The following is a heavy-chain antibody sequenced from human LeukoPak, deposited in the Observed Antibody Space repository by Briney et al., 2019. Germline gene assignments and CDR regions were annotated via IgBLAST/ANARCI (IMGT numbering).Heavy chain of an antibody. CDR1: GITVSSNY. Sequence: GGSLRLSCAASGITVSSNYISWVRRAPGKGLEWVSVISSGGSTSYADSVKGRFTISRDNSKNTLYLQMNSLRAEDTAVYYCARDTPPDYWGQGTLVTVSS. V-gene: IGHV3-53*01. J-gene: IGHJ4*02. CDR3: ARDTPPDY. CDR2: ISSGGST.